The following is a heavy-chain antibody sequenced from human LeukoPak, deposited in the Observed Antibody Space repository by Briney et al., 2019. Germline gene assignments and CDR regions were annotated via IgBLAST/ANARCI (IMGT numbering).Heavy chain of an antibody. D-gene: IGHD3-22*01. J-gene: IGHJ3*02. Sequence: GGSLRLSCAASGFTFDDYAMHWVRQAPGKGLEWVSGISWNSGSIGYADSVKGRFTISRDNAKNSLYLQMNSLRAEDTALYYCAKVAYYDSSGHYAFDIWGQGTMVTVSS. CDR1: GFTFDDYA. CDR2: ISWNSGSI. V-gene: IGHV3-9*01. CDR3: AKVAYYDSSGHYAFDI.